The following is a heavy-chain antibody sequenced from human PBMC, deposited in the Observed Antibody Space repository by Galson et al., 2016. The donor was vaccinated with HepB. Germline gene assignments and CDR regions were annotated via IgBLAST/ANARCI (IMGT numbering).Heavy chain of an antibody. V-gene: IGHV3-30-3*01. Sequence: SLRLSCAASGFTLNNYAMHWVRQAPGKGLEWVAVTSYDGSSNFYADSVKGRFTISRDNSRNSVYLKMNSLRAEDTAVYYCGRGLWFRESIDYWGQGTLVTVSS. CDR3: GRGLWFRESIDY. CDR1: GFTLNNYA. D-gene: IGHD3-10*01. J-gene: IGHJ4*02. CDR2: TSYDGSSN.